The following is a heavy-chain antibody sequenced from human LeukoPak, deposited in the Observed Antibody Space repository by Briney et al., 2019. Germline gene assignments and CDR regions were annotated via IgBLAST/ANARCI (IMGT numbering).Heavy chain of an antibody. V-gene: IGHV4-61*01. Sequence: SETLSLTCAVSGGSISSGWWWSWVRHPPGKGLEWIGYMYYAGSATYNPSLKSRVTQSVDTSRNQFSLTLSSVTAADAAMYYCARGRNWVDIWGQGTMVTVSA. CDR2: MYYAGSA. J-gene: IGHJ3*02. CDR1: GGSISSGWW. D-gene: IGHD1-14*01. CDR3: ARGRNWVDI.